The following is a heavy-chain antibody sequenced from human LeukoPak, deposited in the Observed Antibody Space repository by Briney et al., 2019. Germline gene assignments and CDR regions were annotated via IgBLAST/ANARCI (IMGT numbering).Heavy chain of an antibody. CDR1: GYTFTSYD. D-gene: IGHD3-9*01. J-gene: IGHJ6*03. Sequence: GASVKVSCKASGYTFTSYDINWVRQATGQGLEWMGWMNPNSGNTGYAQKFQGRVTMTRNTSISTAYMELSSLRSEDTAVYYCARQGGSILTGRYYYYYYMDVWGKGTTVTISS. V-gene: IGHV1-8*02. CDR3: ARQGGSILTGRYYYYYYMDV. CDR2: MNPNSGNT.